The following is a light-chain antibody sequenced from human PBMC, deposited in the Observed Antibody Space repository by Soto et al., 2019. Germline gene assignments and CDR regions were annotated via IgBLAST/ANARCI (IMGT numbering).Light chain of an antibody. CDR3: MQPLQSWT. Sequence: DILMTQSPLSLPVTPGEPASISCRSNQSLLHSNGYNYLDWYLQKPGQSPQLLIYLGSNRASGVPDRFSGSGSGTDFTLKISRVEAEDVGVYYCMQPLQSWTFGQGTKVDIK. J-gene: IGKJ1*01. V-gene: IGKV2-28*01. CDR1: QSLLHSNGYNY. CDR2: LGS.